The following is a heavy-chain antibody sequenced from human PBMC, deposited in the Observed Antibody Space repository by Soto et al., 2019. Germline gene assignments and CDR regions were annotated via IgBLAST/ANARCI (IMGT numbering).Heavy chain of an antibody. D-gene: IGHD3-3*01. J-gene: IGHJ4*02. CDR1: GESINSDKYY. Sequence: SVTLSLTCSVSGESINSDKYYCGWIRQPPGKGLEWIGSIYYRGNTYYNPSLQTRVTISLDKSKSQFSLRLNSVTAADPAVNSCARLEGPATISYFFNCWGQGAQVTVAS. V-gene: IGHV4-39*01. CDR2: IYYRGNT. CDR3: ARLEGPATISYFFNC.